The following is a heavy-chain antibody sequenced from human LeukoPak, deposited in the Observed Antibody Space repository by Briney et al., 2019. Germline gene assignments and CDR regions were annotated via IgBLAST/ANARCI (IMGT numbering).Heavy chain of an antibody. V-gene: IGHV4-4*09. Sequence: SETLSLTCTVSGGSISSYYWSWIRQPPGKGLEWIGYIYTSGSTNYNPSLKSRVTISVDTSKNQFSLKLSSMTAADTAVYYCARHGGWYSSGWPTPFDYWGQGTLVTVSS. CDR3: ARHGGWYSSGWPTPFDY. CDR2: IYTSGST. D-gene: IGHD6-19*01. CDR1: GGSISSYY. J-gene: IGHJ4*02.